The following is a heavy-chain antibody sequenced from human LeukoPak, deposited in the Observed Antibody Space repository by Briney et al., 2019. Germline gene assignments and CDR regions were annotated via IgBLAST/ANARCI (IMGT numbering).Heavy chain of an antibody. J-gene: IGHJ6*02. V-gene: IGHV1-24*01. D-gene: IGHD4/OR15-4a*01. CDR1: GYTLTELS. CDR3: ATLGASRPYYGMDV. CDR2: FDPEDGET. Sequence: GASVKVSCKVSGYTLTELSMHWVRQAPGKGLEWMGGFDPEDGETIYAQKFQGRVTMTEDTSTDTAYMELSSLRSEDTAAYYCATLGASRPYYGMDVWGQGTTVTVSS.